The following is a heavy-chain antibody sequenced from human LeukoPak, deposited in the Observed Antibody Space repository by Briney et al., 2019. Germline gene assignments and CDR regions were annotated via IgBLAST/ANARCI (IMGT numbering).Heavy chain of an antibody. Sequence: GSLRLSCVASGFTFGTFWMTWVRQPPGKGLEWIGEINHSGSTNYNPSLKSRVTISVDTSKNQFSLKLSSVTVADTAVYYCASRIVPSSDFDYWGQGTLVTVSS. J-gene: IGHJ4*02. CDR2: INHSGST. D-gene: IGHD5-12*01. CDR3: ASRIVPSSDFDY. CDR1: GFTFGTFW. V-gene: IGHV4-34*01.